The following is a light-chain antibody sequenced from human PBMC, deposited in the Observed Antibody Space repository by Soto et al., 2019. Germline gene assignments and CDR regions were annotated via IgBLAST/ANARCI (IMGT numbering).Light chain of an antibody. J-gene: IGKJ1*01. CDR1: QTVNNNY. CDR2: GAS. V-gene: IGKV3-20*01. Sequence: VLTQYPGTLSLSPGERAILSCRASQTVNNNYLAWCQQKPGQAPRLLIYGASTRATGIPARFSGSGSGTDFTLTISGLEPEDSAAYYCQRHGATFGQGTKVDI. CDR3: QRHGAT.